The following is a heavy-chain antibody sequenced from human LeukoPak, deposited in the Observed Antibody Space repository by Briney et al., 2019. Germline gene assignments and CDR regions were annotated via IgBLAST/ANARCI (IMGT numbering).Heavy chain of an antibody. V-gene: IGHV3-23*01. CDR2: ISNNGGYT. CDR1: GFTFSSSA. D-gene: IGHD2-15*01. CDR3: AKQLGYCSDGSCYFPY. J-gene: IGHJ4*02. Sequence: GGSLRLSCAASGFTFSSSAMSWVRQAPGKGLEWVSAISNNGGYTYYADSVQGRFTISRDNSKSTLCLQMNSLRAEDTAVYYCAKQLGYCSDGSCYFPYWGQGTLVTVTS.